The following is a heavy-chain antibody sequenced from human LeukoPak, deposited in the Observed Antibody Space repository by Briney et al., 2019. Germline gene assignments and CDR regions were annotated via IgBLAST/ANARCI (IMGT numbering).Heavy chain of an antibody. Sequence: SETLSLTCTVSGGSISSYYWSWIRQPAGKGLEWIGRIYTSGSTNYNPSLKSRVTMSVDTSKNQFSLKLSSVTAADTAVYYCARDGYYYGSGSYYRLHYYYYMDVWGKGTTVTVS. D-gene: IGHD3-10*01. CDR2: IYTSGST. V-gene: IGHV4-4*07. J-gene: IGHJ6*03. CDR3: ARDGYYYGSGSYYRLHYYYYMDV. CDR1: GGSISSYY.